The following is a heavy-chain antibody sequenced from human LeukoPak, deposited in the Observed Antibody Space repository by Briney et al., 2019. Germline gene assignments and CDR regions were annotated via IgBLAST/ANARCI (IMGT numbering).Heavy chain of an antibody. J-gene: IGHJ4*02. V-gene: IGHV4-39*01. D-gene: IGHD1-26*01. CDR3: ARHRSGSYIRYFDF. CDR1: RDSINTSNYF. CDR2: IYYIVTS. Sequence: SETLSLTSTVSRDSINTSNYFWGCIRQPTGKGREWIGNIYYIVTSDYNPSRKTRFTRSINTSKNQCSLNLRSVTDADTAFYYCARHRSGSYIRYFDFWGQGALVTVSS.